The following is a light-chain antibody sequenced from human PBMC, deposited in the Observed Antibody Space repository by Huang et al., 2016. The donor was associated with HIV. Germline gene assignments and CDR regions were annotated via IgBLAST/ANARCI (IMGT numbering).Light chain of an antibody. Sequence: DIQMTQSPSSLSASVGDRVTITCRASQGIGNALAWYQQKPEKPPRLLLYAKCRWESGVPSRFSGSGSGTHYPLTITTLQPEDIASYYCQQYQSIPWTFGQGTKVEIK. CDR1: QGIGNA. V-gene: IGKV1-NL1*01. J-gene: IGKJ1*01. CDR3: QQYQSIPWT. CDR2: AKC.